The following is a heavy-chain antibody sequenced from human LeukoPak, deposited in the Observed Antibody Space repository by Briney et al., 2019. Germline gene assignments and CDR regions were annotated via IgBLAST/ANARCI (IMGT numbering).Heavy chain of an antibody. V-gene: IGHV4-39*07. Sequence: SETLSLTCTVSGGSISSSSYYWGWIRQPPGKGLEWIGSIYYSGSTYYNPSLKSRVTISVDTSKNQFSLKLSSVTAADTAVYYCARGGSIAVAGTVGYYFDYWGQGTLVTVSS. CDR3: ARGGSIAVAGTVGYYFDY. J-gene: IGHJ4*02. CDR2: IYYSGST. CDR1: GGSISSSSYY. D-gene: IGHD6-19*01.